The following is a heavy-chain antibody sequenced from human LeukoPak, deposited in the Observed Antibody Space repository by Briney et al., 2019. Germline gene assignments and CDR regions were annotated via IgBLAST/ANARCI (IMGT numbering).Heavy chain of an antibody. J-gene: IGHJ4*02. V-gene: IGHV3-23*01. Sequence: PGGSLRLSCAASGLTFSNYAMTWVRQAPGKGLEWVSTIAGDGASTYYADSVKGRFTISRDSAKNSLYLQMNSLRAEDTAVYYCARFRTWGDKAFDYWGQGTLVTVSS. CDR1: GLTFSNYA. D-gene: IGHD2-21*02. CDR3: ARFRTWGDKAFDY. CDR2: IAGDGAST.